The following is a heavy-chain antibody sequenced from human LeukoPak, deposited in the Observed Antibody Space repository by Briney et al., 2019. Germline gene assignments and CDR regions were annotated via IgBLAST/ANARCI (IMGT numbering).Heavy chain of an antibody. Sequence: GGSLRLSCAASGFTVSSNYMSWVRQAPGKGLEWVSVIYSGGSTYYADSVKGRFTISRDNSKNTLYLQMNSLRAEDTAVYYCARDYSWMVRALEHYGMDVWGQGTTVTVSS. D-gene: IGHD3-10*01. V-gene: IGHV3-66*01. CDR1: GFTVSSNY. CDR2: IYSGGST. J-gene: IGHJ6*02. CDR3: ARDYSWMVRALEHYGMDV.